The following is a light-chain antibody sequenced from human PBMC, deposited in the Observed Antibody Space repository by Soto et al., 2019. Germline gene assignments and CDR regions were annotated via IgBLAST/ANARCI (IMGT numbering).Light chain of an antibody. CDR1: SSSIGAGYE. Sequence: QSVLTQPPSVSGAPGQRVTISCSGTSSSIGAGYEVHWYHQLPGTAPKLVVSGNGNRPSGVPDRFSGSKSGTSASLAITGLQAEDEADYYCQSYDSSLSGWEVFGGGTKLTVL. J-gene: IGLJ3*02. CDR3: QSYDSSLSGWEV. CDR2: GNG. V-gene: IGLV1-40*01.